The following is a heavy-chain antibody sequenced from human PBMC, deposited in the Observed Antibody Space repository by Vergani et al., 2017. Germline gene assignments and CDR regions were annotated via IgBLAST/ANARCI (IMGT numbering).Heavy chain of an antibody. CDR2: INHSGST. D-gene: IGHD2-15*01. CDR1: GGSFSGYY. Sequence: QLQLQQWGAGLLKPSETLSLTCAVYGGSFSGYYWSWIRQPPGKGLEWIGEINHSGSTNYNPSLKSRVTISVDTSKNQFSLKLSSVTAADTAVYYCARGVGYCSGGSCYSGYWGQGTLVTVSS. CDR3: ARGVGYCSGGSCYSGY. J-gene: IGHJ4*02. V-gene: IGHV4-34*01.